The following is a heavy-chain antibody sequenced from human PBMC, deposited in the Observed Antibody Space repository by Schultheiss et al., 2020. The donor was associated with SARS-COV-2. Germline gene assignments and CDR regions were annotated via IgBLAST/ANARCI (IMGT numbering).Heavy chain of an antibody. CDR2: ISYDGSNK. CDR1: GFTFSSYS. V-gene: IGHV3-30*03. CDR3: ARVRYYDTAHYFDY. Sequence: GGSLRLSCAASGFTFSSYSMNWVRQAPGKGLEWVAVISYDGSNKYYADSVKGRFTISRDNAKNTLYLQMNSLRAEDTAVYYCARVRYYDTAHYFDYWGQGTLVTVSS. D-gene: IGHD3-22*01. J-gene: IGHJ4*02.